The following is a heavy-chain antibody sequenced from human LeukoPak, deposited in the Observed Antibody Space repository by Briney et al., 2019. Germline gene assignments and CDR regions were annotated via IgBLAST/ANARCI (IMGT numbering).Heavy chain of an antibody. Sequence: SETLSPTCAVYGGSFSGYYWSWVRQPPGKGLEWVGEIYHSGSTNYNPSLKSRVTISVDKSKNQFSLKLSSVTAADTAVYYCGARGSGDAFDIWGQGTMVTVSS. CDR1: GGSFSGYY. V-gene: IGHV4-34*01. CDR3: GARGSGDAFDI. J-gene: IGHJ3*02. CDR2: IYHSGST. D-gene: IGHD3-10*01.